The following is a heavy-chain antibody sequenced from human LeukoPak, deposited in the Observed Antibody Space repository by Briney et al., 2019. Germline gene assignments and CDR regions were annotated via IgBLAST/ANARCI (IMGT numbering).Heavy chain of an antibody. J-gene: IGHJ4*02. CDR2: INAYNGNT. CDR3: ARDASSGITIFRN. V-gene: IGHV1-18*01. D-gene: IGHD3-3*01. CDR1: GYTFTSYG. Sequence: ASVKVSCKASGYTFTSYGISWVRQAPGQGLEWMGWINAYNGNTNYAQKLQGRVTMTTDTSTSTAHMELRSLRSDDTAVYYCARDASSGITIFRNWGQGTLVTVSS.